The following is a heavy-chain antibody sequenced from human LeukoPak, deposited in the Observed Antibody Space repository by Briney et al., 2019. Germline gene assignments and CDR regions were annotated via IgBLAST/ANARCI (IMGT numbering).Heavy chain of an antibody. D-gene: IGHD1-26*01. CDR3: AKGWDYYYYYGMDA. CDR2: ISGSGGST. Sequence: GGSLRLSCAASGFTFSSYAMSWVRQAPGKGLEWVSAISGSGGSTYYADSVKGRFTISRDNSKNTLYLQMNSLRAEDTAVYYCAKGWDYYYYYGMDAWGQGTTVTVSS. CDR1: GFTFSSYA. V-gene: IGHV3-23*01. J-gene: IGHJ6*02.